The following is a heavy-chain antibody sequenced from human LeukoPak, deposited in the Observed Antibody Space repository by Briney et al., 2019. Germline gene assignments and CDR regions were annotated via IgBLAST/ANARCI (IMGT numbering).Heavy chain of an antibody. CDR2: ISSNGGST. CDR1: GFTFSSYA. V-gene: IGHV3-64*01. J-gene: IGHJ4*02. D-gene: IGHD3-16*02. CDR3: ARGGLSVWGSYRYTSGYFDY. Sequence: GGSLRLSCAASGFTFSSYAMHWVRQAPGKGLEYVSAISSNGGSTYYANSVKGRFTISRDNSKNTLYLQMGSLRAEDMAVYYCARGGLSVWGSYRYTSGYFDYWGQGTLVTVSS.